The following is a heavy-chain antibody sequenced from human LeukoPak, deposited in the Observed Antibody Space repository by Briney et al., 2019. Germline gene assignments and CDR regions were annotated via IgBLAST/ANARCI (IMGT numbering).Heavy chain of an antibody. CDR1: GFTFSSYG. CDR3: ARDHIVPRGGYLMSYFDY. J-gene: IGHJ4*02. CDR2: IWYDGSNK. Sequence: GGSLRLSCAASGFTFSSYGMHWVRQAPGKGLEWVAVIWYDGSNKYYADSVKGRFTISRDNSKNTLYLQMSSLRAEDTAVYYCARDHIVPRGGYLMSYFDYWGQGTLVTVSS. D-gene: IGHD5-12*01. V-gene: IGHV3-33*01.